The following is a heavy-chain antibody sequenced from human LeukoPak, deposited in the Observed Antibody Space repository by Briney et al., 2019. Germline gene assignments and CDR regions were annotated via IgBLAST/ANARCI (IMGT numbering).Heavy chain of an antibody. V-gene: IGHV4-34*01. CDR3: ARGRYDFWSGYYKDFRFDP. D-gene: IGHD3-3*01. Sequence: SEILSLTCAVYGGSFSGYYWSCIRQPPGKGLEWIGEINHSGSTNYNPSLKSRVTISVDTSKNQFSLKLSSVTAADTAVYYCARGRYDFWSGYYKDFRFDPWGQGTLVTVSS. CDR1: GGSFSGYY. CDR2: INHSGST. J-gene: IGHJ5*02.